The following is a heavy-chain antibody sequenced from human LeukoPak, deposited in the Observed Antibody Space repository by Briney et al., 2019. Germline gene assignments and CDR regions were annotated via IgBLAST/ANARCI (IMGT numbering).Heavy chain of an antibody. V-gene: IGHV4-38-2*01. CDR2: IYHSGST. J-gene: IGHJ4*02. CDR3: ARQGYSYGTRRQFDY. CDR1: GYSISSGYY. D-gene: IGHD5-18*01. Sequence: KPSETLSLTCAVSGYSISSGYYWGWIRQPPGKGLEWIGSIYHSGSTYYNPSLKSRATISVDTSKNQFSLKLSSVTAADTAVYYCARQGYSYGTRRQFDYWGQGTLVTVSS.